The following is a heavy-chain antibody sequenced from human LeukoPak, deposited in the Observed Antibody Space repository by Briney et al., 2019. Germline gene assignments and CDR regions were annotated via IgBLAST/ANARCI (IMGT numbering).Heavy chain of an antibody. Sequence: ASVKVSCKASGYTFTSYDINWVRQATGQGLEWMGWMNSNSGNTGYAQKFQGSVTITRTTSISTADMEQSSLRSEYTAVYYCARGVSGGDYWGHGTLVTVSS. CDR3: ARGVSGGDY. J-gene: IGHJ4*01. CDR2: MNSNSGNT. V-gene: IGHV1-8*03. D-gene: IGHD3-10*01. CDR1: GYTFTSYD.